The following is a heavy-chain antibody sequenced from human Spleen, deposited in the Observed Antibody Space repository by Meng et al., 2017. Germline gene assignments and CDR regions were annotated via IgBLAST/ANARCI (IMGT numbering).Heavy chain of an antibody. Sequence: SVKVSCKASGGTFSNYAINWVRQAPGQGLEWMGGIIPIYGSPKYAQKFQGRVTITADESTSTAYMELSSLRSEDTAVYYCAKDQRYYDSSVIWGQGTLVTVSS. CDR1: GGTFSNYA. CDR3: AKDQRYYDSSVI. J-gene: IGHJ4*02. D-gene: IGHD3-22*01. V-gene: IGHV1-69*13. CDR2: IIPIYGSP.